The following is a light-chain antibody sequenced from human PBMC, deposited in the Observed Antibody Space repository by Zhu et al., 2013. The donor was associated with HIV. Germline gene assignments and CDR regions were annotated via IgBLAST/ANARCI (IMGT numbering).Light chain of an antibody. CDR3: QQRISWPPSYS. V-gene: IGKV3-11*01. CDR2: DAS. J-gene: IGKJ2*03. Sequence: EIVLTQSPATLSLSPGERATLSCRASQSVSSFLAWYQQKPGQAPRLLIYDASNRATGIPARFSGSGSGTDFTLTISNLEPEDFALYYCQQRISWPPSYSFGQGTKLEIK. CDR1: QSVSSF.